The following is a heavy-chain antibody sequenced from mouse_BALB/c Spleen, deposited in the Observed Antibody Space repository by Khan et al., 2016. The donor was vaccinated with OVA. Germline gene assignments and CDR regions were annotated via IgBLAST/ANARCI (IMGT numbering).Heavy chain of an antibody. CDR2: ISYSGRT. CDR3: ARVNYYGYAMDY. D-gene: IGHD1-1*01. Sequence: EVKLEESGPGLVKPSQSLSLTCTVTGYSITSNYAWNWIRQFPGNKLEWMGYISYSGRTSYIPSLKSRISITRDTSKNQFFLQLNSVTTEDTATYYCARVNYYGYAMDYWGQGTSVTVSS. J-gene: IGHJ4*01. CDR1: GYSITSNYA. V-gene: IGHV3-2*02.